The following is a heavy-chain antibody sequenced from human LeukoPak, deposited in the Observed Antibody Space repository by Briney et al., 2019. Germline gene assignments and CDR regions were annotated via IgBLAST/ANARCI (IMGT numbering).Heavy chain of an antibody. D-gene: IGHD2-15*01. V-gene: IGHV1-69*04. Sequence: ASVKVSCKASGGTFSSYAISWVRQAPGQGLEWMGRIIPILGIAIYAQKFQGRVTMTEDTSTDTAYMELSSLRSEDTAVYYCATGLVVAALPLNYWGQGTLVTVSS. CDR1: GGTFSSYA. CDR2: IIPILGIA. CDR3: ATGLVVAALPLNY. J-gene: IGHJ4*02.